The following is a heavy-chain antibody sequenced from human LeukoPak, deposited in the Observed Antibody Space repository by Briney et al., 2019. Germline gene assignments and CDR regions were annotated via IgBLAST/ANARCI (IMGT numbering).Heavy chain of an antibody. D-gene: IGHD2-2*02. J-gene: IGHJ6*02. CDR2: ISSSSSTI. V-gene: IGHV3-48*01. Sequence: GGSLRLSCAASGFTFSSYSMNWVRQAPGNGLERVSYISSSSSTIYYADSVKGRFTISRDNAKNSLYLQMNSLRAEDTAVYYCARVGAGYIVVVPAAIPYYYYGMDVWGQGTTVTVSS. CDR3: ARVGAGYIVVVPAAIPYYYYGMDV. CDR1: GFTFSSYS.